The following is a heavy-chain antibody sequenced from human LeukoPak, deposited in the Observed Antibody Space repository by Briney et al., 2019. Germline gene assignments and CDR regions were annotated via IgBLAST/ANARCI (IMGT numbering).Heavy chain of an antibody. CDR2: MNPNSGNT. V-gene: IGHV1-8*01. Sequence: ASVKVSCTASGYTFTNYDINWVRQATGQGLEWMGWMNPNSGNTAYAQKLQGRVTMTTDTSTSTAYMELRSLRSDDTAVYYCARDSFELISESLDLPGGIAARADAAYWGQGTLVTVSS. CDR3: ARDSFELISESLDLPGGIAARADAAY. CDR1: GYTFTNYD. J-gene: IGHJ4*02. D-gene: IGHD6-6*01.